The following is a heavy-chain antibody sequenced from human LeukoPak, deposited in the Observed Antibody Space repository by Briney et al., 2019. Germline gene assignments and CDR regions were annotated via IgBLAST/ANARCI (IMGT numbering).Heavy chain of an antibody. D-gene: IGHD2-15*01. CDR2: ISYDGSNK. V-gene: IGHV3-30*04. CDR1: GFTFSSYA. CDR3: ARDGDIVVVVAAASYYFDY. Sequence: GGSLRLSCAASGFTFSSYAMHWVRQAPGKGLEWVAVISYDGSNKYYADSVKGRFTISRDNSKNTLYLQMNSLRAEDTAVYYCARDGDIVVVVAAASYYFDYWGQGTLVTVSS. J-gene: IGHJ4*02.